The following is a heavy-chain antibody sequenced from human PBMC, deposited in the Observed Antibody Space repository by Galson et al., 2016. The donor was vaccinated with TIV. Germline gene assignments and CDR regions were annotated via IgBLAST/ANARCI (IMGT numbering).Heavy chain of an antibody. D-gene: IGHD3-10*01. CDR1: GGIFNKYA. CDR3: ARGTDDYGSGSFSY. CDR2: IIAIFGTT. Sequence: SVKVSCKASGGIFNKYAISWVRQAPGQGLEWMGKIIAIFGTTNYAQKFQGRVTITADESTSTVYMELSSLRSEDTAVYYCARGTDDYGSGSFSYWGQGTLVTVSS. V-gene: IGHV1-69*13. J-gene: IGHJ4*02.